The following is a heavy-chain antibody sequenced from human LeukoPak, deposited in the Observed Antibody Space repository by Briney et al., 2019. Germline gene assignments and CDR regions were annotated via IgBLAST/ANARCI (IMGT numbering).Heavy chain of an antibody. J-gene: IGHJ4*02. D-gene: IGHD4/OR15-4a*01. CDR3: ARGKTMGDY. CDR1: GYTFIIYY. CDR2: VNPSGGST. V-gene: IGHV1-46*01. Sequence: ASVKVSCKASGYTFIIYYIHWVRQAPGQGLEWMGTVNPSGGSTNYAQKFQGRITMTRDTSTSTVYMEMSSLRSDDTAVYYCARGKTMGDYWGQGTLVTVSS.